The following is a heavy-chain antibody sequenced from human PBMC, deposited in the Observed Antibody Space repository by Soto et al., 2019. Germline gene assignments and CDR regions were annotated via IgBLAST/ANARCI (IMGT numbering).Heavy chain of an antibody. CDR2: INHSGST. J-gene: IGHJ1*01. CDR1: GGSFSGYY. D-gene: IGHD6-19*01. V-gene: IGHV4-34*01. Sequence: QVQLQQWGAGLLKPSETLSLTCAVYGGSFSGYYWSWIRQPPGKGLEWIWEINHSGSTNSNPSLKSRVTISVDTSKNQFSLKLSSVTAADTAVYYCSRGPIYVIAVACTQYFQHWGQGTLVTVSS. CDR3: SRGPIYVIAVACTQYFQH.